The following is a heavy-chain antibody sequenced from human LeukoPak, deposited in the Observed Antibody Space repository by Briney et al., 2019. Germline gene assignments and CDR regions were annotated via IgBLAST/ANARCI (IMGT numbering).Heavy chain of an antibody. J-gene: IGHJ4*02. CDR2: VYHSRGT. CDR3: AGDENNISWFFF. D-gene: IGHD2/OR15-2a*01. V-gene: IGHV4-38-2*02. Sequence: PSETLSLTCTVSGFSISNGYYWGWIRQPPGKGLEWIGTVYHSRGTYYNPSLKSRASISIDTSRNQFSLKLSSVTDADSAVYYCAGDENNISWFFFWGQGALVAVSS. CDR1: GFSISNGYY.